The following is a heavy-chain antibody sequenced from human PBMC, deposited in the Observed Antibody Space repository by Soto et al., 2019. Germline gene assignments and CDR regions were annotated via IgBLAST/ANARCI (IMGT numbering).Heavy chain of an antibody. D-gene: IGHD1-7*01. Sequence: ASVKLSCKASGYTFTSYAMHWVRQAPGQRLEWMGWINAGNGNTKYSQKFQGRVTITRDTSASTAYMELSSLRSEDTAVYYCARGGWYNWNYMYDWFDPWGQGTLVTVSS. J-gene: IGHJ5*02. V-gene: IGHV1-3*01. CDR3: ARGGWYNWNYMYDWFDP. CDR1: GYTFTSYA. CDR2: INAGNGNT.